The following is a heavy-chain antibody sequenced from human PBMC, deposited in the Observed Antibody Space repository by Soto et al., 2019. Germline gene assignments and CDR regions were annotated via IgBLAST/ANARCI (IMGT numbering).Heavy chain of an antibody. CDR2: ISYDGSNK. CDR1: GFTFSSYG. Sequence: GGSLRLSCAASGFTFSSYGMHWVRQAPGKGLEWVAVISYDGSNKYYADSVKGRFTISRDNSKNTLYLQMNSLRAEDTAVYYCLTTPADYWGQGTLVTVYS. J-gene: IGHJ4*02. D-gene: IGHD4-4*01. CDR3: LTTPADY. V-gene: IGHV3-30*03.